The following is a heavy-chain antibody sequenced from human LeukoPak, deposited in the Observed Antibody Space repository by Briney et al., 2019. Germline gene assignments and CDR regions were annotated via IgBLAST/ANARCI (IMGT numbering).Heavy chain of an antibody. CDR1: GFTFSSYG. Sequence: PGGSLRLSCAASGFTFSSYGMHWVRQAPGKGLEWVAFIRYDGSNKYYADSVKGRFTISRDNSKNTLYLQMNSLRAEDTAVYCCAKDPDGYDSSGYPDYWGQGTLVTVSS. CDR3: AKDPDGYDSSGYPDY. CDR2: IRYDGSNK. D-gene: IGHD3-22*01. V-gene: IGHV3-30*02. J-gene: IGHJ4*02.